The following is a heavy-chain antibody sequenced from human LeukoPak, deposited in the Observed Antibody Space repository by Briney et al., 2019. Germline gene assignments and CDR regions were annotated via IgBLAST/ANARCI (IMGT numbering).Heavy chain of an antibody. CDR1: GYTFTGYY. Sequence: ASVKVSCKASGYTFTGYYMHWVRQAPGQGLEWMGRINPNSGGTNYAQKFQGRVTMTRDTSVSTAYMELSRLRSDDKAVYYCARGSAARPDFSDYWGQGTLVTVSS. J-gene: IGHJ4*02. CDR3: ARGSAARPDFSDY. CDR2: INPNSGGT. D-gene: IGHD6-6*01. V-gene: IGHV1-2*06.